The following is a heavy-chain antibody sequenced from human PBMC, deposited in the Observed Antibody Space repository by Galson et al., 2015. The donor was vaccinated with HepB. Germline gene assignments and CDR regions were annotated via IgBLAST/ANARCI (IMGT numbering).Heavy chain of an antibody. Sequence: SLRLSCAASGFTFSLYNMIWVRQAPGKGLEWVSSISSTSSYIYYADSMKGRFTISRDNAKNSLYLQMNGLRAEDTAVYYCARDPPLGTPFDYWGQGTLVAVSS. J-gene: IGHJ4*02. D-gene: IGHD7-27*01. CDR2: ISSTSSYI. CDR3: ARDPPLGTPFDY. V-gene: IGHV3-21*01. CDR1: GFTFSLYN.